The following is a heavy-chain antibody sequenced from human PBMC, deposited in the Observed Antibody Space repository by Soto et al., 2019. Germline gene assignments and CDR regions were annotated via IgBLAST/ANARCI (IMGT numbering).Heavy chain of an antibody. CDR1: GGSFSGYY. J-gene: IGHJ4*02. CDR2: INHSGST. Sequence: PSETLSLTCAVYGGSFSGYYWSWIRQPPGKGLEWIGEINHSGSTNYNPSLKGRVTISVDTSKNQFSLKLSSVTAADTAVYYCARRLQGIFDYWGQGTLVTVSS. D-gene: IGHD4-4*01. V-gene: IGHV4-34*01. CDR3: ARRLQGIFDY.